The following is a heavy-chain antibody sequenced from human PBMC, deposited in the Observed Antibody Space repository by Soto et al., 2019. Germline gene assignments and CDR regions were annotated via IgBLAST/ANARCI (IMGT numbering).Heavy chain of an antibody. CDR1: GYTFTNFY. V-gene: IGHV1-46*01. CDR3: ARGYSSGWYWIDP. D-gene: IGHD6-13*01. CDR2: INPSGGST. J-gene: IGHJ5*02. Sequence: ASVKVSCKASGYTFTNFYMHWVRQAPGQGLEWMGIINPSGGSTDYAQKFQGRVTMTRDTSTSTVYMELSSLRSEDTAVYYCARGYSSGWYWIDPWGQGTLVTVSS.